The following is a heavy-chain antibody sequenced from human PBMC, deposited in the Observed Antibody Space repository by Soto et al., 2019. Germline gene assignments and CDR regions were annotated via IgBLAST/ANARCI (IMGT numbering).Heavy chain of an antibody. CDR3: ASGLTGTQDAFDI. J-gene: IGHJ3*02. CDR1: GGTFSSYA. D-gene: IGHD1-7*01. Sequence: GASVKVSCKASGGTFSSYAISWVRQAPGQGLEWMGGIIPIFGTANYAQKFQGRVTITADKSTSTAYMELSSLRPEDTAVYYCASGLTGTQDAFDIWGQGTMVTVSS. V-gene: IGHV1-69*06. CDR2: IIPIFGTA.